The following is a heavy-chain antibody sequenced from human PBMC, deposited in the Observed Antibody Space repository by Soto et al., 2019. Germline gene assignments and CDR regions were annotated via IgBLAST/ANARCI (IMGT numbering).Heavy chain of an antibody. Sequence: VGSLRLSCAASGFTFSSYAINWVRQAPGKGLEWVSAISGNGGSTYYADSVKGRFTISRDNSKNTLYLQMNSLRAEDTAVYYCAKGGSFYVGAFDIWGQGTMVTVSS. CDR2: ISGNGGST. D-gene: IGHD1-26*01. J-gene: IGHJ3*02. CDR3: AKGGSFYVGAFDI. CDR1: GFTFSSYA. V-gene: IGHV3-23*01.